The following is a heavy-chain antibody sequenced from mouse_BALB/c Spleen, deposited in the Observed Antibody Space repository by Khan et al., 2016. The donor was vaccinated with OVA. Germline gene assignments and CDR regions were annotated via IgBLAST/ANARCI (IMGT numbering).Heavy chain of an antibody. V-gene: IGHV2-2*02. CDR2: IWSGGIT. CDR3: AKNRNGYFDY. CDR1: GFSLTNYG. Sequence: QVQLQQSGPGLVQPSQSLSITCTVSGFSLTNYGVHWVRQSPGKGLEWLGVIWSGGITDYNETFISRLSISKDISKRQVFFKMNSLQANETAIYYCAKNRNGYFDYWGQGTTLTGSS. D-gene: IGHD1-1*02. J-gene: IGHJ2*01.